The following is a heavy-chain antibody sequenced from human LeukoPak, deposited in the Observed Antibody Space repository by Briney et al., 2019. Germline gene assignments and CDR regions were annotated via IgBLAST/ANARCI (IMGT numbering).Heavy chain of an antibody. CDR2: INPNSGGT. CDR3: ARAFDITGTTELGY. CDR1: GYAFTGYY. D-gene: IGHD1-7*01. Sequence: GASVKVSCKASGYAFTGYYMHWVRQAPGQGLEWMGCINPNSGGTNYAQKFQGRVTMTRDTSISTAYMELSRLRSDDTAVYYCARAFDITGTTELGYWGQGILVTVSS. V-gene: IGHV1-2*02. J-gene: IGHJ4*02.